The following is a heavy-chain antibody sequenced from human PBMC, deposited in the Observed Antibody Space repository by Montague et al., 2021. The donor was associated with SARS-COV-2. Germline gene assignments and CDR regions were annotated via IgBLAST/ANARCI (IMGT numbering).Heavy chain of an antibody. J-gene: IGHJ6*02. CDR1: GGSISSGGYY. CDR3: ARVEFDGGYDSVPLDV. V-gene: IGHV4-31*03. Sequence: TLSLTCTVSGGSISSGGYYWSWIRQHPGKGLEWIGYIYYSGXTXYXXXXKXRVTISVDTSKNQFSLKLSSVTAADTAVYYCARVEFDGGYDSVPLDVWGQGTTVTVSS. D-gene: IGHD5-12*01. CDR2: IYYSGXT.